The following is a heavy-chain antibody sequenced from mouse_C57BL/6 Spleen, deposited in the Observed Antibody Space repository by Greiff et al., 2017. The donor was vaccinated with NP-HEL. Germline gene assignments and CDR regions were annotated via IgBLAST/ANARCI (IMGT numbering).Heavy chain of an antibody. D-gene: IGHD1-1*01. V-gene: IGHV1-69*01. Sequence: VQLQQPGAELVMPGASVKLSCKASGYTFTSYWMHWVEQRPGQGLEWIGEIDPSDSYTNYNQKFKGKSTLTVDKSSSTAYMQLSSLTSEDSAVYYCARITTVVATRAMDYWGQGTSVTVSS. CDR1: GYTFTSYW. CDR2: IDPSDSYT. CDR3: ARITTVVATRAMDY. J-gene: IGHJ4*01.